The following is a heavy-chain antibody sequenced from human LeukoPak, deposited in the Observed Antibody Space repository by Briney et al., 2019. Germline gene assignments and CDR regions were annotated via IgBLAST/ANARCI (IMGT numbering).Heavy chain of an antibody. V-gene: IGHV5-51*01. Sequence: GEALHLYCKGSRYNFTSYWIGWVRPMPGKGLEWMGIIYPGYSDTRYSPSFQGQVTISADKSISTAYLQWSSLKASDTAMYYCARQAHIAAAGTGNYYYYMDVWGKGTTVTVSS. J-gene: IGHJ6*03. D-gene: IGHD6-13*01. CDR1: RYNFTSYW. CDR2: IYPGYSDT. CDR3: ARQAHIAAAGTGNYYYYMDV.